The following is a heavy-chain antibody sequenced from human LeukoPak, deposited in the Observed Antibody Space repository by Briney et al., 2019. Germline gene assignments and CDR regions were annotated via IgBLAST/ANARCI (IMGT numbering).Heavy chain of an antibody. CDR2: IYYTGST. CDR3: AKVTPVGELSQFDY. CDR1: GGSISNYY. D-gene: IGHD3-16*02. J-gene: IGHJ4*02. Sequence: NTSETLSLTCIVSGGSISNYYWTWIRQPPGKGLEWIGYIYYTGSTNYNPSLKSRVTMSIDMSKNQFSLKLTSVTAADTALYYCAKVTPVGELSQFDYWGQGTLVTVSS. V-gene: IGHV4-59*01.